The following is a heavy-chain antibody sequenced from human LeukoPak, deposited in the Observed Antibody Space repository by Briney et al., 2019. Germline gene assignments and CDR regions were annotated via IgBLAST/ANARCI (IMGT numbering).Heavy chain of an antibody. V-gene: IGHV4-59*12. CDR1: GVSITTYY. J-gene: IGHJ4*02. CDR2: IYYSGNT. D-gene: IGHD3-10*01. Sequence: SETLSLTCTVSGVSITTYYWSWIRQPPGKGLEWIGFIYYSGNTNYNPSLKSRVTISVDTSKNQFSLKLSSVTAADTAVYYCARGLARWFGDRRAYYFDYWGQGTLVTVSS. CDR3: ARGLARWFGDRRAYYFDY.